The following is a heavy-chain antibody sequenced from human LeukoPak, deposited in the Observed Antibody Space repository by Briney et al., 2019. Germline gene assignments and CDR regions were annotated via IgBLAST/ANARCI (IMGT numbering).Heavy chain of an antibody. Sequence: GGSLRLXCVASGFTVSDYYMSWGRQAPGKGLEWVSLLYTDDTTIYADSVEGRFTISRDDSKNTIYLHMTTLRGEDTAVYYCARGGAFYWNPRYWGQGTLVTVSS. CDR2: LYTDDTT. D-gene: IGHD1-1*01. V-gene: IGHV3-53*01. CDR3: ARGGAFYWNPRY. J-gene: IGHJ4*02. CDR1: GFTVSDYY.